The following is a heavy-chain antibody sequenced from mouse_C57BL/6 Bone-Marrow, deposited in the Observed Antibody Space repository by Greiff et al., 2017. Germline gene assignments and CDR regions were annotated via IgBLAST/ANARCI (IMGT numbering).Heavy chain of an antibody. CDR2: IYPGDGDT. J-gene: IGHJ3*01. V-gene: IGHV1-82*01. Sequence: VKLQESGPELVKPGASVKISCKASGYAFSSSWMNWVKQRPGKGLEWIGRIYPGDGDTNYNGKFKGKATLTADKSSSTAYMQLSSLTSEDSAVYFCARSGDLLLAYWGQGTLVTVSA. D-gene: IGHD1-1*01. CDR1: GYAFSSSW. CDR3: ARSGDLLLAY.